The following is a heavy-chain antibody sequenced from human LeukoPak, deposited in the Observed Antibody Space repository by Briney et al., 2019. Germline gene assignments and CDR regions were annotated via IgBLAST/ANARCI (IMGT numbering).Heavy chain of an antibody. CDR1: GYTFTSYG. Sequence: ASVTVSFKGSGYTFTSYGISWVRQAPGQGREWMGWISAYNGNTNYAQKLQGRVTMTTDTSTSTAYMELRSLRSDDTAVYYCARGLLYSSSWRNWFDPWGQGTLVTVSS. CDR3: ARGLLYSSSWRNWFDP. V-gene: IGHV1-18*01. CDR2: ISAYNGNT. J-gene: IGHJ5*02. D-gene: IGHD6-13*01.